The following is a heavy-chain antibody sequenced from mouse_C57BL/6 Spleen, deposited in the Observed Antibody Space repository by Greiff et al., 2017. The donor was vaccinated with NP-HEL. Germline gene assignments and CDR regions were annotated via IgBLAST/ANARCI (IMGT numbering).Heavy chain of an antibody. CDR1: GYAFSSSW. CDR3: ARSPGRAWFAY. Sequence: QVQLKESGPELVKPGASVKISCKASGYAFSSSWMNWVKQRPGKGLEWIGRIYPGDGDTNYNGKFKGKATLTADKSSSTAYMQLSSLTSEDSAVYFCARSPGRAWFAYWGQGTLVTVSA. J-gene: IGHJ3*01. V-gene: IGHV1-82*01. CDR2: IYPGDGDT.